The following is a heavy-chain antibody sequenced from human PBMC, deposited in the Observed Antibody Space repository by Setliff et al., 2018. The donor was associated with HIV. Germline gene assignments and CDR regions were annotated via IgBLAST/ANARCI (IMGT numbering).Heavy chain of an antibody. CDR1: GFTFSSYA. CDR2: ISYHEKDT. CDR3: TKPTTVVTSYYFDS. D-gene: IGHD4-17*01. V-gene: IGHV3-30*18. J-gene: IGHJ4*02. Sequence: PGGSLRLSCAASGFTFSSYAIHWVRRAPGKGLEWVASISYHEKDTFYADSVKGRFTISRDNSKNMLYLQMNSLTTEDTAVYYCTKPTTVVTSYYFDSWGQGTQVTVSS.